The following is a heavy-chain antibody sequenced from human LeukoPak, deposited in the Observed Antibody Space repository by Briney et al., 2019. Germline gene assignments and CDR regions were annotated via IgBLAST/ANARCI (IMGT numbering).Heavy chain of an antibody. J-gene: IGHJ4*02. D-gene: IGHD2-15*01. CDR3: ATLPGQDGPFDY. V-gene: IGHV4-59*12. CDR1: GGSISSYY. Sequence: SETLSLTCTVSGGSISSYYWSWIRQPPGKGLEWIGYIYYSGSTNYNPSLKSRVTISVDTSKNQFSLKLSSVTAADTAVYYCATLPGQDGPFDYWGQGTLVTVSS. CDR2: IYYSGST.